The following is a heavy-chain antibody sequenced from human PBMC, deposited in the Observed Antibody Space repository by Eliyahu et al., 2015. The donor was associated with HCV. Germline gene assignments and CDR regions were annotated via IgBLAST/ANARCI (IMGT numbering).Heavy chain of an antibody. CDR2: IWYDGSNK. V-gene: IGHV3-33*08. D-gene: IGHD6-19*01. CDR3: ARDFSGWYYFDY. Sequence: QAQLVESGGGVVQPGRSLRLSCAASGFTFSSYGMHWVRQAPGKGLEWVAVIWYDGSNKYYADSVKGRFTISRDNSKNTLYLQMNSLRAEDTAVYYCARDFSGWYYFDYWGQGTLVTVSS. CDR1: GFTFSSYG. J-gene: IGHJ4*02.